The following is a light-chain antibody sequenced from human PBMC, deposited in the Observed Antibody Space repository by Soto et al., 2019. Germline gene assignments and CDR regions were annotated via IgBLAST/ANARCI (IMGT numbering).Light chain of an antibody. CDR1: QSVSSN. CDR3: QQYNYWSYT. V-gene: IGKV3-15*01. CDR2: GAS. J-gene: IGKJ2*01. Sequence: EIVMTQSPATLSVSPGERATLSCRASQSVSSNLAWYQQKPGQAPTLLISGASTRATGIQARFSGSGSGTEFTLTISSLQSEDFAVYYCQQYNYWSYTCGQGTKLEIK.